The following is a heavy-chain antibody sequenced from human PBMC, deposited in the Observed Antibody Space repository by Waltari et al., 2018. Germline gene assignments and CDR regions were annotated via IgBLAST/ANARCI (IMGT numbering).Heavy chain of an antibody. J-gene: IGHJ3*02. CDR1: GVSFRGYH. Sequence: QVQLQQLGAGLLKPSEPLSITCAVYGVSFRGYHWSLIRQPPGKGLEWIGEINHSGSTNYNPSLKSRVTISVDTSKNQFSLKLSSVTAADTAVYYCASTRYCSSTSCPDAFDIWGQGTMVTVSS. V-gene: IGHV4-34*01. CDR2: INHSGST. D-gene: IGHD2-2*01. CDR3: ASTRYCSSTSCPDAFDI.